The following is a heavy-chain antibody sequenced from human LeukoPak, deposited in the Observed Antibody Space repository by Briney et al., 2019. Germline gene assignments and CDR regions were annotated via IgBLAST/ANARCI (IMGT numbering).Heavy chain of an antibody. CDR2: IYYSGST. CDR1: GGSISIYY. V-gene: IGHV4-59*01. CDR3: ARGYSSWNP. J-gene: IGHJ1*01. D-gene: IGHD6-13*01. Sequence: SETLSLTCTVSGGSISIYYWSWIRQPPGKGLEWIGYIYYSGSTNYNPSLKSRVTISVDTSKNQFSLKLGSVTAADTAVYYCARGYSSWNPWGQGTLVTVSS.